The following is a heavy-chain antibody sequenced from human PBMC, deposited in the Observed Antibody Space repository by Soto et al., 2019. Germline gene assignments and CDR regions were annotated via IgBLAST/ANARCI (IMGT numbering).Heavy chain of an antibody. CDR1: GGTFSSYA. J-gene: IGHJ3*02. Sequence: ASVKVSFRASGGTFSSYAISWVRQAPGQGLEWMGGIIPIFGTANYAQKFQGRVTITADESTSTAYMELSSLRSEDTAVYYCERDWVSVGGSPAHAFDIWGQGTMVTVSS. CDR3: ERDWVSVGGSPAHAFDI. V-gene: IGHV1-69*13. D-gene: IGHD6-25*01. CDR2: IIPIFGTA.